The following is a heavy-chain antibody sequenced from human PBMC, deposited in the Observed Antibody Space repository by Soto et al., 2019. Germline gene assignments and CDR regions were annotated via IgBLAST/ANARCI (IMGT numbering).Heavy chain of an antibody. J-gene: IGHJ6*02. V-gene: IGHV4-59*01. D-gene: IGHD3-10*01. CDR1: GGSISSYY. CDR2: IYYSGRT. Sequence: QVQLQESGPGLVKPSETLSLTCTVSGGSISSYYWSWIRQPPGKGLEWIGYIYYSGRTNYNPSLKSRVTISVDTSKNQCSLKLSSVTAADTAVYYWARDRITMVRGVHYYYGMDVWGQGTTVTVSS. CDR3: ARDRITMVRGVHYYYGMDV.